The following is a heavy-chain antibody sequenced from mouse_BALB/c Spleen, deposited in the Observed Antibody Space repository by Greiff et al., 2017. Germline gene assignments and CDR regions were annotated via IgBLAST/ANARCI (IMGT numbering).Heavy chain of an antibody. V-gene: IGHV5-4*02. CDR2: ISDGGSYT. CDR3: ARDYYGYFDY. D-gene: IGHD1-1*01. CDR1: GFTFSDYY. Sequence: EVQRVESGGGLVKPGGSLKLSCAASGFTFSDYYMYWVRQTPEKRLEWVATISDGGSYTYYPDSVKGRFTISRDNAKNNLYLQMSSLKSEDTAMYYCARDYYGYFDYWGQGTTLTVSS. J-gene: IGHJ2*01.